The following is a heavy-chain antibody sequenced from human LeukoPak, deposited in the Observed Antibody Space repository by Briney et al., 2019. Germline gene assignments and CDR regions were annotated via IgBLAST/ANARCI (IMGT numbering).Heavy chain of an antibody. Sequence: GGSLRLSCAASGFSFSSYGMHWVRQAPGKGLEWVAVIWYDGTNKYYADSVKGRFTISRDNSKNTLYLQVNSLRAEDTAVYYCARDQRGFSYSKYYFDYWGQGTLVTVSS. V-gene: IGHV3-33*01. J-gene: IGHJ4*02. D-gene: IGHD5-18*01. CDR2: IWYDGTNK. CDR3: ARDQRGFSYSKYYFDY. CDR1: GFSFSSYG.